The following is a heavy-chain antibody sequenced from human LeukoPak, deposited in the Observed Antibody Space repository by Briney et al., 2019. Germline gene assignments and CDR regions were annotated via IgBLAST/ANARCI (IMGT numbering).Heavy chain of an antibody. Sequence: SETLSLTCAVYGGSFSGYYWSWIRQPPGKGLEWIGEINHSGSTNYNPSLKSRVTISVDTSKNQFSLKLSSVTAADTAVYYCARGAASQYSSSCFDYWGQGTLVTVSS. CDR1: GGSFSGYY. D-gene: IGHD6-6*01. CDR2: INHSGST. CDR3: ARGAASQYSSSCFDY. V-gene: IGHV4-34*01. J-gene: IGHJ4*02.